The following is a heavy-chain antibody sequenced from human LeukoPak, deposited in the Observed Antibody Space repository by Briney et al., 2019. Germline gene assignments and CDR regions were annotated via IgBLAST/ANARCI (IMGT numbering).Heavy chain of an antibody. V-gene: IGHV3-33*08. CDR2: IWYDGSNK. J-gene: IGHJ4*02. CDR1: GFTFSSYP. CDR3: AREHDEPMMPFDY. D-gene: IGHD3-22*01. Sequence: GGSLRLSCAASGFTFSSYPMHWVRQAPGKGLEWVAVIWYDGSNKYYADSVKGRFTISRDNSKNTLYLQMNSLRAEDTAVYYCAREHDEPMMPFDYWGQGTLVTVSS.